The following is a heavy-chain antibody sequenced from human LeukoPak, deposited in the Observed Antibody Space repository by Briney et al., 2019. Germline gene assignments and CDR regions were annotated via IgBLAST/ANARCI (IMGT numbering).Heavy chain of an antibody. V-gene: IGHV3-48*03. CDR3: ASYPIGGSGSYYYYYYGIDV. CDR2: ISSSGSTI. D-gene: IGHD3-10*01. CDR1: GFTFSSYE. J-gene: IGHJ6*04. Sequence: PGGSLRLSCAASGFTFSSYEMNWVRQAPGKGLEWVSYISSSGSTIYYADSVKGRFTISRDNAKNSLYLQMNSLRAEDTAVYYCASYPIGGSGSYYYYYYGIDVWGKGTTVTVSS.